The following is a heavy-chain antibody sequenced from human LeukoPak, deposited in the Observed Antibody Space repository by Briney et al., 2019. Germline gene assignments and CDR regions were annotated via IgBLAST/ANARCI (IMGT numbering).Heavy chain of an antibody. Sequence: GGSLRLSCAASGFTVSSNYMSWVRQAPRKGLEWVSLLYSGGATYYADSVKGRFTISRDNSKNTLYLQMNSLRAEDTAVYYCAKDHYAGNSGAVDYWGQGTLVTVSS. J-gene: IGHJ4*02. V-gene: IGHV3-53*05. CDR1: GFTVSSNY. CDR3: AKDHYAGNSGAVDY. CDR2: LYSGGAT. D-gene: IGHD4-23*01.